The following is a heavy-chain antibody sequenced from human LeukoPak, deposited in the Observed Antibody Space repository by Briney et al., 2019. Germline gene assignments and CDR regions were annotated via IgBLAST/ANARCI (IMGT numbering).Heavy chain of an antibody. CDR2: INPNSGDT. D-gene: IGHD2-2*01. J-gene: IGHJ4*02. Sequence: ASVKVSCKASGYTFTGYHMHWVRQAPGQGLEWMGRINPNSGDTNSAQKFHGRVAMTRDTSISTAFTELTRLRSDDTAVYHCARDYCSSTSCLFDYWGQGTLVTVSS. CDR3: ARDYCSSTSCLFDY. V-gene: IGHV1-2*06. CDR1: GYTFTGYH.